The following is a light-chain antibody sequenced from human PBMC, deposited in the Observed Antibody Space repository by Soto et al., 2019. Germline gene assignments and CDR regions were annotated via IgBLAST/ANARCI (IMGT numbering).Light chain of an antibody. CDR1: SSNIGVKT. CDR2: SNN. CDR3: AAWDDSLSAWV. J-gene: IGLJ3*02. Sequence: QTVVTQPPSASGTPGQRVTISCSGSSSNIGVKTVNWYQQLPGTAPKLLIHSNNKRPSGVPDRFSGSKSGTSASLAISGLQSEDEADYYCAAWDDSLSAWVFGGGTKLTVL. V-gene: IGLV1-44*01.